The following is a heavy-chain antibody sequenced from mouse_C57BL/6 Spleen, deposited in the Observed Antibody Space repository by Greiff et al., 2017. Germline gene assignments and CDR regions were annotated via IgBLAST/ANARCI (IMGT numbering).Heavy chain of an antibody. CDR1: GYAFTNYL. Sequence: VQLQQSGAELVRPGTSVKVSCKASGYAFTNYLIEWVKQRPGQGLEWIGVINPGSGGTNYNEKFKGKATLTADKSSSTAYMQLSSLTSEDSAVYFCAIAHYYSNFAYWGQGTLVTVSA. CDR2: INPGSGGT. CDR3: AIAHYYSNFAY. J-gene: IGHJ3*01. D-gene: IGHD2-5*01. V-gene: IGHV1-54*01.